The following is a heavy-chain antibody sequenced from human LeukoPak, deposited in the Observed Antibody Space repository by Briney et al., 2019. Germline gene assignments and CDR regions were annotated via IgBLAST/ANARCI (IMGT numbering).Heavy chain of an antibody. J-gene: IGHJ6*02. Sequence: SETLSLTCTVSGGSISSYYWSWIRQPPGKGLEWFGYIYYSGSTNYNPSLKSRVTISVDTSKNQFSLKLSSVTAADTAVYYCARDAYYYDSSGYPYYGMDVWGQGTTVTVSS. CDR1: GGSISSYY. CDR2: IYYSGST. V-gene: IGHV4-59*01. D-gene: IGHD3-22*01. CDR3: ARDAYYYDSSGYPYYGMDV.